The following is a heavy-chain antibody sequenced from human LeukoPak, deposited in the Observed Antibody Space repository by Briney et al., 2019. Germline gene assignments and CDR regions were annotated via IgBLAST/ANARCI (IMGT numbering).Heavy chain of an antibody. Sequence: PGGSLRLSCAASGFTFSSYSMNWVRQAPGKGLEWVSSISSSSCYIYYADSVKGRFTISRDNAKNSLYLQMNSLRAEDTAVYYCARDRQRHYYGSGSYYNVPPDYWGQGTLVTVSS. CDR3: ARDRQRHYYGSGSYYNVPPDY. CDR1: GFTFSSYS. CDR2: ISSSSCYI. D-gene: IGHD3-10*01. V-gene: IGHV3-21*01. J-gene: IGHJ4*02.